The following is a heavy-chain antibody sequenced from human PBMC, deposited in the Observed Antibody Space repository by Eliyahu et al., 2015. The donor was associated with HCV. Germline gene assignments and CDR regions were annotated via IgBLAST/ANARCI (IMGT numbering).Heavy chain of an antibody. D-gene: IGHD3-10*01. J-gene: IGHJ4*02. V-gene: IGHV3-30*02. Sequence: QVQLVESGGGVVQPGGXLRLSCTASGFTFSNYXXHWVRQAPGKGLEWVAFIRYDGSNKYYADSVKGRFTISRDNSKNTLFLQMNSLRAEDTAVYYCAKDHGYYGSGSYFYYFDYWGQGTLVTVSS. CDR3: AKDHGYYGSGSYFYYFDY. CDR1: GFTFSNYX. CDR2: IRYDGSNK.